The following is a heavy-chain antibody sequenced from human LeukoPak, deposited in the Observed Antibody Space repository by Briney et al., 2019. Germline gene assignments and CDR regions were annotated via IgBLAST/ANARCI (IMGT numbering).Heavy chain of an antibody. CDR3: AKDQTMVRGVYFDY. CDR2: ISGSGGTT. D-gene: IGHD3-10*01. J-gene: IGHJ4*02. Sequence: GGSLRLSCAASGFTFSNYAMNWVRQAPGKGLEWVSAISGSGGTTYYADSVKGRFTISRDNSKNTLYLQMNSPRAEDTAVYYCAKDQTMVRGVYFDYWGQGTLVTVSS. V-gene: IGHV3-23*01. CDR1: GFTFSNYA.